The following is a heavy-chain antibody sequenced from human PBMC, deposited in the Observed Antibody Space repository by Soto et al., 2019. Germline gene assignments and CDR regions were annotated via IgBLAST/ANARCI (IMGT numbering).Heavy chain of an antibody. J-gene: IGHJ6*02. Sequence: ASVKVSCKASGGTFSSYAISWVRQAPGQGLEWMGGIIPIFGTSNYAQKFQGRVTITADESTSTAYMELSSLRSEDTAVDYWARHPTIITMIGYYYYGMDVWGQGTTVTVSS. CDR1: GGTFSSYA. CDR3: ARHPTIITMIGYYYYGMDV. CDR2: IIPIFGTS. V-gene: IGHV1-69*13. D-gene: IGHD3-10*02.